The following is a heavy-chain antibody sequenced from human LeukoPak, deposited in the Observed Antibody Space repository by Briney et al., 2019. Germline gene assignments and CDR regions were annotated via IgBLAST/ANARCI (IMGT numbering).Heavy chain of an antibody. CDR2: INQGGSDK. CDR3: ATYSSLNRREFQY. CDR1: GFAFSSYW. V-gene: IGHV3-7*01. D-gene: IGHD3-22*01. J-gene: IGHJ1*01. Sequence: GGSLRLSCAASGFAFSSYWMSWVRQAPGKRLEWVANINQGGSDKYYVDSVKGRFTISRDNAKNSLYLQMNSLRAEDTAVYYCATYSSLNRREFQYWGQGTLLTVSS.